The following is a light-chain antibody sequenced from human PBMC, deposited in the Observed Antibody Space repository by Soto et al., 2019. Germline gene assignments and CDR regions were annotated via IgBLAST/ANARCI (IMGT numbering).Light chain of an antibody. CDR1: SSDIGGYNY. V-gene: IGLV2-14*01. CDR3: AAWDDSLRAWV. CDR2: EVT. Sequence: QSALAQPASVSGSPGQSITISCTGGSSDIGGYNYVSWYQQHPGRAPRLLILEVTNRPSGVPDRFSGSKSGSSASLAVSGLRSEDEAVYYCAAWDDSLRAWVFGGGTKVTVL. J-gene: IGLJ3*02.